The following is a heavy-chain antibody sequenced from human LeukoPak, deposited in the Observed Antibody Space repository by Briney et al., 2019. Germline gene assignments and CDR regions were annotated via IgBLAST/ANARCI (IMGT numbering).Heavy chain of an antibody. V-gene: IGHV1-18*01. J-gene: IGHJ6*02. CDR1: GYTFTSYG. CDR3: ARDMSSGHYYYYGMDV. Sequence: ASVKVSCKASGYTFTSYGISWVRQAPGQGLEWMGWISAYNGNTNYAQKLQGRVTMTTDTSTSTDYMELRSLRSDDTAVYYCARDMSSGHYYYYGMDVWGQGTTVTVSS. D-gene: IGHD3-22*01. CDR2: ISAYNGNT.